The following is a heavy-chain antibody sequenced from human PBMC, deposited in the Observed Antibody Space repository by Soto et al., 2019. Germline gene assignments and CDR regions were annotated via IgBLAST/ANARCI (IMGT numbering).Heavy chain of an antibody. Sequence: GPTLVNPTQPLTLTCTFSGFSLSTSGMCVSWIRQPPGKALEWLARIDWDDDKYYSTSLKTRLTISKDTSKNQVVLTMTNMDPVDTATYYCIQSRCGGDCLQSYASYYYYGMDVWGQGTTVTVSS. CDR2: IDWDDDK. CDR1: GFSLSTSGMC. CDR3: IQSRCGGDCLQSYASYYYYGMDV. D-gene: IGHD2-21*02. V-gene: IGHV2-70*12. J-gene: IGHJ6*02.